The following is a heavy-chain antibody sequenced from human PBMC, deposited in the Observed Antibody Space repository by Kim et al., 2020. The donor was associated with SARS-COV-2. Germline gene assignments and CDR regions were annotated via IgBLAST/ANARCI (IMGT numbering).Heavy chain of an antibody. D-gene: IGHD3-10*01. V-gene: IGHV3-30*01. CDR3: ARDSVDSGSYLDY. J-gene: IGHJ4*02. Sequence: YADSVKGSFKSSKDNSEDTVYLQMNGLRVEDTALYYCARDSVDSGSYLDYWGQGTPVTVSS.